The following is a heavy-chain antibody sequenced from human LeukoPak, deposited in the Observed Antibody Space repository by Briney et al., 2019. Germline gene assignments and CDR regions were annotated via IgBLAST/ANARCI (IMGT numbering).Heavy chain of an antibody. CDR3: ARVGGGGYFDY. CDR1: GYSISSGYY. V-gene: IGHV4-38-2*02. J-gene: IGHJ4*02. CDR2: IYYSGST. D-gene: IGHD3-16*01. Sequence: PSETLSLTCTVSGYSISSGYYWGWIRQPPGKGLEWIGYIYYSGSTNYNPSLKSRVTISVDTSKNQFSLKLSSVTAADTAVYYCARVGGGGYFDYWGQGTLVTVSS.